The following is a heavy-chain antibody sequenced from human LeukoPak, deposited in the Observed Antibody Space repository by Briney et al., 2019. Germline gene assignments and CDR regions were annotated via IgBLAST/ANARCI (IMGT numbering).Heavy chain of an antibody. CDR1: GFTFSDYW. CDR2: IKGDGSVK. Sequence: GGSLRLSCAASGFTFSDYWMHWVRQAPGKGLEWVASIKGDGSVKYYVDSVKGRFTISRDNTKNSLYLQMNSLRAEDTAVYYCAKPLRFLEWLLSPFDYWGQGTLVTVSS. D-gene: IGHD3-3*01. J-gene: IGHJ4*02. V-gene: IGHV3-7*01. CDR3: AKPLRFLEWLLSPFDY.